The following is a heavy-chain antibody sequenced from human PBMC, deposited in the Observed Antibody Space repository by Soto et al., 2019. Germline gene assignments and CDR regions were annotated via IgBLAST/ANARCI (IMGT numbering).Heavy chain of an antibody. V-gene: IGHV5-10-1*01. Sequence: PGESLKISCRGSGFSFTSYWITWVRQVPGKGLEWMGRTDPVGSSTIYSSSLQGHVTISNDKSFTTVYLQRHSLKAADTATYYCARQGKIVPNAIDIFSMDVWGQGTTVTVSS. CDR1: GFSFTSYW. J-gene: IGHJ6*02. D-gene: IGHD2-8*01. CDR2: TDPVGSST. CDR3: ARQGKIVPNAIDIFSMDV.